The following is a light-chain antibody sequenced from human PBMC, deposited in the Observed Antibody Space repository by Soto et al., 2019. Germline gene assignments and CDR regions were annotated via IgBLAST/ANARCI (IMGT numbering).Light chain of an antibody. CDR3: QQYGYPQLT. V-gene: IGKV3-20*01. CDR1: QSISSNY. Sequence: EIVLTQSPGTLSLSPGETVTLSCRASQSISSNYVAWFQHKPGQAPRLLIYGASSRAPGIPERFSGSGSGTGFSLTINRLEPEDSAVFYCQQYGYPQLTFGGGTKVEI. J-gene: IGKJ4*01. CDR2: GAS.